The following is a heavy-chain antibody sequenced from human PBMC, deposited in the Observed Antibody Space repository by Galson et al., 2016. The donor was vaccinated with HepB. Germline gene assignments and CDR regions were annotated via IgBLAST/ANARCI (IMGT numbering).Heavy chain of an antibody. Sequence: SLRLSCAASGFFFSNFVMTWVRQAPGKGLEWVSDISDNTAGTKYADSVKGRFTISRDNSKNTVYLQMNSLRGEDTAPYYCAKRMSYSYYYAMDIWGQETTVTVSS. D-gene: IGHD2-15*01. CDR3: AKRMSYSYYYAMDI. V-gene: IGHV3-23*01. J-gene: IGHJ6*02. CDR2: ISDNTAGT. CDR1: GFFFSNFV.